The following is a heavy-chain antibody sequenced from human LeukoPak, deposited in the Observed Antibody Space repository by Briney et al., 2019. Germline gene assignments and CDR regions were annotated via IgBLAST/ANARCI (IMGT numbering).Heavy chain of an antibody. D-gene: IGHD3-22*01. CDR1: GGSISSGGYY. V-gene: IGHV4-61*08. CDR2: IYYSGST. Sequence: PSETLSLTCTVSGGSISSGGYYWSWIRQHPGKGLEWIGYIYYSGSTNYNPSLKSRLTISVDTSKSQFSLNLRSVTAADTAVYYCARGTMMVGPWGQGTLVTVSS. CDR3: ARGTMMVGP. J-gene: IGHJ5*02.